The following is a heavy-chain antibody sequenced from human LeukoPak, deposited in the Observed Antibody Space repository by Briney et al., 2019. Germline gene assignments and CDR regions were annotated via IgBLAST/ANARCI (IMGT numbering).Heavy chain of an antibody. CDR1: GYDFTAYT. Sequence: ASVKVSCKASGYDFTAYTLNWVRQAPGQGLEWMGWINTRTANPTYAQGFVGRFVFSVDTSVNTAYLQISRLKAEDTAVYYCVRVGVLTTVFDYWGQGTLVAVSS. D-gene: IGHD4/OR15-4a*01. CDR2: INTRTANP. V-gene: IGHV7-4-1*02. CDR3: VRVGVLTTVFDY. J-gene: IGHJ4*02.